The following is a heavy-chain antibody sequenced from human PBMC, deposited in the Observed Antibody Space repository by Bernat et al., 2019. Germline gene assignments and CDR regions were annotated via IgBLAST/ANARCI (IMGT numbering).Heavy chain of an antibody. V-gene: IGHV3-7*02. CDR3: AECIVAAGRSLYYHYGMDV. CDR2: IKQDGSER. J-gene: IGHJ6*02. Sequence: EVQLVESGGGLVQPGGSLRLSCAASGFNFGGYWMTWVRQAPGKGLEWVANIKQDGSERFYVDSVKGRFTISRDNAKNSLYLQMTSLRAEDTAVYYCAECIVAAGRSLYYHYGMDVWGQGTTVTVSS. D-gene: IGHD6-13*01. CDR1: GFNFGGYW.